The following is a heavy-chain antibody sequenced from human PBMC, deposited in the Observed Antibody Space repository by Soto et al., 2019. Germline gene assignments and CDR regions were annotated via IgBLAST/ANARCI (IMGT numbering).Heavy chain of an antibody. CDR2: IYYIGIT. Sequence: SETLSLTCTVSGGSISSGGYYWSWILQHPGKGLEWIWYIYYIGITYYNPSLKSRVTISVDTSKNQFSLKLSSVIAADTAVYSCVRADSPMANWFDPWGQGTLVTVSS. J-gene: IGHJ5*02. D-gene: IGHD3-22*01. CDR1: GGSISSGGYY. V-gene: IGHV4-31*03. CDR3: VRADSPMANWFDP.